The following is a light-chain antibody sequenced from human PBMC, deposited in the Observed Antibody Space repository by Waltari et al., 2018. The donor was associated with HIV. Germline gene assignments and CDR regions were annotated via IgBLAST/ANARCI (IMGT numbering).Light chain of an antibody. V-gene: IGKV1-NL1*01. Sequence: DIQMTQSPSSLSASVGDRVTITCRASQAINNSLAWYQQKPGKAPKLLLYGASRWESGVPSRFSGSGSGTDYTLTISSLQPEDFASFYCQQYYSTPPATFGQGTKLEIK. CDR2: GAS. CDR3: QQYYSTPPAT. CDR1: QAINNS. J-gene: IGKJ2*01.